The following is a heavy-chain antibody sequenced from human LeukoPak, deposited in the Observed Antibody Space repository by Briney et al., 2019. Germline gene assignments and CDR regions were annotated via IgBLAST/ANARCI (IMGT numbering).Heavy chain of an antibody. Sequence: PGGSLRLSCAASGFTFSSYEMNWVRQAPGKGLEWVSYISSSGNTVFYADSVKGRFTISRDNAKNSLYLQMNSLRAEDTAVYHCAKPYGGVWDPFDNWGQGTLVTVST. CDR1: GFTFSSYE. V-gene: IGHV3-48*03. CDR2: ISSSGNTV. J-gene: IGHJ4*02. CDR3: AKPYGGVWDPFDN. D-gene: IGHD2-8*02.